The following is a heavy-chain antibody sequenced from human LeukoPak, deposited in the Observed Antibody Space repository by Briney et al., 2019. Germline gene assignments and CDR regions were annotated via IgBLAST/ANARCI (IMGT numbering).Heavy chain of an antibody. J-gene: IGHJ4*02. CDR3: TAGTGRSDFDY. D-gene: IGHD3/OR15-3a*01. CDR1: GVTFSNAW. Sequence: GGSLRLSCAASGVTFSNAWMSWVRQAPGRGLGWVGRMKRKGDDGTIDYAAPVKGRLSISRDDSKNTLYLQMNSLKSEDTAVYYCTAGTGRSDFDYWGQGTLVTVSS. CDR2: MKRKGDDGTI. V-gene: IGHV3-15*01.